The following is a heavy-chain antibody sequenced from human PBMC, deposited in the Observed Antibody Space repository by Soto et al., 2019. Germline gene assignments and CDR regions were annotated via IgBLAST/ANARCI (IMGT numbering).Heavy chain of an antibody. D-gene: IGHD2-15*01. V-gene: IGHV4-59*08. Sequence: SETLSLTCTVSGGSISSYYWSWIRQPPGKGLEWIGYIYYSGSTNYNPSLKSRVTISVDTSKNQFSLKLSSVTAADTAVYYCARFAPPDIVVVVAASDAFDIWGQGTMVTVAS. CDR3: ARFAPPDIVVVVAASDAFDI. J-gene: IGHJ3*02. CDR1: GGSISSYY. CDR2: IYYSGST.